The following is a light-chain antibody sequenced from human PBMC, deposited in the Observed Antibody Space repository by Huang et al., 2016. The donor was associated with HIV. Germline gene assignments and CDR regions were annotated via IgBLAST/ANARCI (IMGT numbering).Light chain of an antibody. CDR1: QSVSSN. CDR3: QQYNNWLVIT. J-gene: IGKJ5*01. CDR2: GAS. Sequence: EIVMTQSPATLSVSPGERANLSCRASQSVSSNLAWYQQKPGQAPRLLIYGASTRATGIPARFSGSGSGTEFTLTISSLQSEDFAVYYCQQYNNWLVITFGQGTRLEIK. V-gene: IGKV3-15*01.